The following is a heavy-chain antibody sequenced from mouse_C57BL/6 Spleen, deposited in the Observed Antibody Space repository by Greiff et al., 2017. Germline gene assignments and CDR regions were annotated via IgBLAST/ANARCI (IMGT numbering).Heavy chain of an antibody. V-gene: IGHV2-2*01. J-gene: IGHJ2*01. Sequence: QVQLQQSGPGLVQPSPSLSISCTASGFSLTSYGVHWVRQSPGQGLEWLGVIWSGGSTDNNAAFIYSLSISKNNSKSQVFFKRNSLQADDAAIYYGARNLGRNYFDYWGQGTTLTVSS. CDR3: ARNLGRNYFDY. CDR1: GFSLTSYG. D-gene: IGHD4-1*01. CDR2: IWSGGST.